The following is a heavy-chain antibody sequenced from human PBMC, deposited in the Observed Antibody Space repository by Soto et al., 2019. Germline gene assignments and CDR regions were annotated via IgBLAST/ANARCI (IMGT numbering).Heavy chain of an antibody. CDR2: ISEDGSNK. V-gene: IGHV3-30*18. J-gene: IGHJ4*02. CDR3: ANYCRSTSCFSGGLEN. CDR1: GFTFSSYG. D-gene: IGHD2-2*01. Sequence: QVQLVESGGGVVQPGRSLRLSCAASGFTFSSYGMHWGRQAPGKGLERVAVISEDGSNKYYAESMKGRFTISRDNSKNTLYLQMTSLRAEDTAVYYCANYCRSTSCFSGGLENWGQGTLGTVSS.